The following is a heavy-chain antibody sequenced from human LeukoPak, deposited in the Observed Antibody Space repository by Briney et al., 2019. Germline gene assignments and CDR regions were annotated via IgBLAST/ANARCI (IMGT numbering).Heavy chain of an antibody. Sequence: PSQTLSLTCTVSGGSISSGDYYWSWIRQPPGKGLEWIGYIYYSGSTYYNPSLKSRVTISVDTSKNQFSLKLSSVTAADTAVYYCASGLQLVDAFDIWGQGTMVTASS. CDR2: IYYSGST. J-gene: IGHJ3*02. CDR1: GGSISSGDYY. V-gene: IGHV4-30-4*08. CDR3: ASGLQLVDAFDI. D-gene: IGHD6-6*01.